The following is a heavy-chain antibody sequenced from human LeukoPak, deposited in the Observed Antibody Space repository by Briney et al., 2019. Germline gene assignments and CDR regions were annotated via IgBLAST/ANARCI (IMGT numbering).Heavy chain of an antibody. D-gene: IGHD1-1*01. CDR3: ARGRMSSSTWYSTYYYYFYVDV. J-gene: IGHJ6*03. Sequence: PSETLSLTCSVSDDSITMYYWTWIRQPPGKGLEWIGYVDHTGSTNFNPSLNGRVSISSDTTKNLFSLRLRSVTAADTAVYFCARGRMSSSTWYSTYYYYFYVDVWGKGTTVTISS. V-gene: IGHV4-59*01. CDR1: DDSITMYY. CDR2: VDHTGST.